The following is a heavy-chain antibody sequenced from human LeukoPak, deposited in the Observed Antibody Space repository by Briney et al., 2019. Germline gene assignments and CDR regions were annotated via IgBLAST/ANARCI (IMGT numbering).Heavy chain of an antibody. CDR1: GFIFRSYG. V-gene: IGHV3-30*18. J-gene: IGHJ4*02. Sequence: GGSLRLSCAASGFIFRSYGVHWVRQAPVKGLEWVAVISYDGSNKYYADSVKGRFTISRDNSKNTMYLQMDSLRAEDTAVYYCAKDLARMGYDSHGHPIDYWGQGTLVTVSP. CDR3: AKDLARMGYDSHGHPIDY. D-gene: IGHD3-22*01. CDR2: ISYDGSNK.